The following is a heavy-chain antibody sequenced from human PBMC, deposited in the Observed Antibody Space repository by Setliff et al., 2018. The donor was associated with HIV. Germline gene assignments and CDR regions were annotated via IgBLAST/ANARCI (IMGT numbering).Heavy chain of an antibody. Sequence: SETLSLTCSLSGDSMSTYYWSWIRQTAGKGLEWIGRVHNSGNTNYNPSFMSRVSMSVDTSKSQFSLKLRSVTAADTAVYFCARGYSSAFFHEFFDYWGQGTLVTVSS. CDR3: ARGYSSAFFHEFFDY. D-gene: IGHD6-25*01. J-gene: IGHJ4*02. CDR1: GDSMSTYY. CDR2: VHNSGNT. V-gene: IGHV4-4*07.